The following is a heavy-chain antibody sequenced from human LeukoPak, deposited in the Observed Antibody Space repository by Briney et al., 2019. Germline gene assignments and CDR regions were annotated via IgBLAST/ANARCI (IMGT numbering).Heavy chain of an antibody. CDR3: ARVRTAMVHYYYYGMDV. CDR2: INPNSGGT. V-gene: IGHV1-2*06. J-gene: IGHJ6*02. D-gene: IGHD5-18*01. Sequence: ASVKDSCKASGYTFTGYYMHWVRQAPGQGLEWMGRINPNSGGTNYAQKFQGRVTMTRDTSISTAYMELSRLRSDDTAVYYCARVRTAMVHYYYYGMDVWGQGTTVTVSS. CDR1: GYTFTGYY.